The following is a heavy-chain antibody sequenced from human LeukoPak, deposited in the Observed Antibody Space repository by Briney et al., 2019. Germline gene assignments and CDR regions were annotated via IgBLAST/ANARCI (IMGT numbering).Heavy chain of an antibody. D-gene: IGHD3-16*01. CDR3: ARHWGALRGYFDY. Sequence: SETLSLTCTVSGGSISSYYWSWIRQPPGKGLEWIGYIYYSGSTNYNPSLKSRVTISVDTSKNQFSLKLSSVTAADTAVYHCARHWGALRGYFDYWGQGTLVTVSS. J-gene: IGHJ4*02. CDR1: GGSISSYY. V-gene: IGHV4-59*08. CDR2: IYYSGST.